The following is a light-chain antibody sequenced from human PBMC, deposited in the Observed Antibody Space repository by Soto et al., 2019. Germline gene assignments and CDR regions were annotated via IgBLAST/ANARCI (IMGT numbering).Light chain of an antibody. CDR3: QQYNNWPTTWT. CDR1: QSVRSER. Sequence: IVFTHSPGTLSLSPGERATLSCRASQSVRSERLAWYQQKRGQAPTLLIFDASSRASGTPERFSGSGSGTEFTLTISSLQSEDFAVYYCQQYNNWPTTWTFGQGTKVDIK. J-gene: IGKJ1*01. CDR2: DAS. V-gene: IGKV3D-15*01.